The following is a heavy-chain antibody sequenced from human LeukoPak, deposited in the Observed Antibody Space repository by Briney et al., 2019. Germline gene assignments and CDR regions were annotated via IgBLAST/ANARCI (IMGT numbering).Heavy chain of an antibody. CDR1: GGSFRGYY. CDR3: ASAYSSSWSDAFDI. Sequence: SETLSLTCAVYGGSFRGYYWSWIRQPPGKGLEWIGYIYYSGSTNYNPSLKSRVTISVDTSKNQFSLKLSSVTAADTAAYYCASAYSSSWSDAFDIWGQGTMVTVSS. V-gene: IGHV4-59*01. D-gene: IGHD6-13*01. CDR2: IYYSGST. J-gene: IGHJ3*02.